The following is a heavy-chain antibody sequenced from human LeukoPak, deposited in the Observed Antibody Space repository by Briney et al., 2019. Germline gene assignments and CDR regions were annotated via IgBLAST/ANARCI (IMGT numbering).Heavy chain of an antibody. CDR3: ASEGYSYGPFDY. Sequence: SGGSLRLSCGASGFTVSRNYMSWVRQSPGKGREGVSVIYSGGSRYYAGSVSGRVTITRDNPKNTLYLQMNSMRVEDTAVYYCASEGYSYGPFDYWGQGNLVIVSA. D-gene: IGHD5-18*01. J-gene: IGHJ4*02. CDR2: IYSGGSR. V-gene: IGHV3-66*01. CDR1: GFTVSRNY.